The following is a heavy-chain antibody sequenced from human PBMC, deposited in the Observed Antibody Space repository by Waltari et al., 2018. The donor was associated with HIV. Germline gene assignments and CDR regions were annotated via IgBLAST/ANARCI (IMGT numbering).Heavy chain of an antibody. D-gene: IGHD3-16*01. J-gene: IGHJ5*02. CDR1: GFTFDTYA. Sequence: EVQLVASGGDLVQPGRSLRLPCAASGFTFDTYAMHWVRQAPGKGLEWVSGISWNSGSVGYADSVKGRFTISRDNAKNSLYLQMNSLRAEDTALYYCAKDGQFAAPWGQGTLVTVSS. CDR3: AKDGQFAAP. V-gene: IGHV3-9*01. CDR2: ISWNSGSV.